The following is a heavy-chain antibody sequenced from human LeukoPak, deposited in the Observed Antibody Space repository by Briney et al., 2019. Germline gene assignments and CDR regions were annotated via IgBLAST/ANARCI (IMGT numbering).Heavy chain of an antibody. CDR1: GATFSSYA. J-gene: IGHJ6*02. CDR2: IIPILGIA. D-gene: IGHD4-17*01. V-gene: IGHV1-69*04. Sequence: SVKVSCKASGATFSSYAISWVRQAPGQGLEWMGRIIPILGIANYAQKFQGRVTITADKSTSTAYMELSSLRSEDTAVYYCARPYGKYYGMDVWGQGTTVTVSS. CDR3: ARPYGKYYGMDV.